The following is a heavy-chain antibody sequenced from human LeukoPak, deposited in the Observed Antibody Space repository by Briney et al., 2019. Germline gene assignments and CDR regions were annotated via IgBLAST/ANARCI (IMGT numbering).Heavy chain of an antibody. CDR2: IYYSGST. Sequence: PSETLSLTRTVSGGSISSYYWSWIRQPPGKGLEGLGYIYYSGSTNYNPSLKSRVTISVDTSKNQFSLKLSSVTAADTAVYYCARGLVALGAFDIWGQGTMVTVSS. CDR3: ARGLVALGAFDI. J-gene: IGHJ3*02. V-gene: IGHV4-59*08. D-gene: IGHD2-8*02. CDR1: GGSISSYY.